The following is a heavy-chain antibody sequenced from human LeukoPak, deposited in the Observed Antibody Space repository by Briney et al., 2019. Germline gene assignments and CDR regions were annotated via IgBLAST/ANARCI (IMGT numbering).Heavy chain of an antibody. D-gene: IGHD6-6*01. Sequence: GGSLRLSCAASGFTFSSYWMSWVRQAPGKGLEWVANIKQDGSEKYYVDSVKGRFTISRDNAKNSLYLQMNSLRAEDTAVYYCARDTRRSSSSFDYWGQGTLVTVSS. J-gene: IGHJ4*02. CDR1: GFTFSSYW. V-gene: IGHV3-7*01. CDR3: ARDTRRSSSSFDY. CDR2: IKQDGSEK.